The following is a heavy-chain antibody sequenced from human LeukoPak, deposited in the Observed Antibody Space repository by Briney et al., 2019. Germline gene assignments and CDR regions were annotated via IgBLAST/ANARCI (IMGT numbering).Heavy chain of an antibody. J-gene: IGHJ5*02. CDR2: IFHGRNT. Sequence: SETLSLTCTVSGYSITSGYYWGWIRQPPGKGLEWIGSIFHGRNTYYNPSLKSRVTISVDTSKNQFSLKLSSVTAADTAVYYCVRDSSGWYRWFDPWGQGTLVTVSS. D-gene: IGHD6-19*01. V-gene: IGHV4-38-2*02. CDR3: VRDSSGWYRWFDP. CDR1: GYSITSGYY.